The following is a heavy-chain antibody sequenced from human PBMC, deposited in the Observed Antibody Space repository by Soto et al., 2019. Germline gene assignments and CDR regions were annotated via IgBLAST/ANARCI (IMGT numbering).Heavy chain of an antibody. D-gene: IGHD2-15*01. CDR3: ARHTPAISISDH. J-gene: IGHJ4*02. CDR1: GGSISSSSYY. V-gene: IGHV4-39*01. Sequence: SETLSLTCTVSGGSISSSSYYWGWIRQPPGKGLEWIGSIYYSGSTYYKQSLKSRVTISVDTSKNQISLKLSSVTAADTAVYYCARHTPAISISDHWGQGTLVTVSS. CDR2: IYYSGST.